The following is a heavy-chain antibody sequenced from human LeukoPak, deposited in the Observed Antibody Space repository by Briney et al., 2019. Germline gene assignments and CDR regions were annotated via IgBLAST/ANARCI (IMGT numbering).Heavy chain of an antibody. CDR3: ERRGHYTFPY. CDR2: IYSDGTT. D-gene: IGHD2/OR15-2a*01. CDR1: EASFSNANFY. Sequence: SEALSLTCSVSEASFSNANFYWVWIRQPPGRGLEWVGSIYSDGTTYYNSSLMSRVTVSVDTSKNQFSLKLTSVTAADTAVYFCERRGHYTFPYWGQGDLVTVSS. V-gene: IGHV4-39*01. J-gene: IGHJ4*02.